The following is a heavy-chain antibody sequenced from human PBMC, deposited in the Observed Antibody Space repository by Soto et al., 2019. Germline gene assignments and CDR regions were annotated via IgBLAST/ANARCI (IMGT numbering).Heavy chain of an antibody. CDR1: GFTFSSYG. CDR3: AAKGGSSSGYYFDY. D-gene: IGHD6-6*01. V-gene: IGHV3-30*03. Sequence: QVQLVESGGGVVQPGRSLRLSCAASGFTFSSYGMHWVRQAPGKGLEWVAVISYDGSNKYYADSVKGRFTISRDNSKNTLYLQMNSLRAEDTAVYYCAAKGGSSSGYYFDYWGQGTLVTVSS. CDR2: ISYDGSNK. J-gene: IGHJ4*02.